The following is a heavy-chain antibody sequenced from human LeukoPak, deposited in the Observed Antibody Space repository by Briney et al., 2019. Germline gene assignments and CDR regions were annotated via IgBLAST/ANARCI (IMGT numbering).Heavy chain of an antibody. CDR3: ASRLTGYSSGWYVGTVDY. D-gene: IGHD6-19*01. V-gene: IGHV1-69*06. CDR1: GGTFSSYA. J-gene: IGHJ4*02. Sequence: SVKVSCKASGGTFSSYAISWVRQAPGQGLEWMGGIIPIFGTANYAQKFQGRVTITADKSTSTAYMELSSLRSEDTAVYYCASRLTGYSSGWYVGTVDYWGQGTLVTVSS. CDR2: IIPIFGTA.